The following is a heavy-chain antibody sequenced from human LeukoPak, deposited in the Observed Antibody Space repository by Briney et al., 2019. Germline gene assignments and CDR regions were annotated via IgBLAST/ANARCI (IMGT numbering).Heavy chain of an antibody. V-gene: IGHV1-69*13. CDR2: IIPIFGTA. CDR3: AREPYSSGYYYYGMDV. D-gene: IGHD6-19*01. J-gene: IGHJ6*02. Sequence: ASVKVSCKASGGTFSSYAISWVRQAPGQGREWMGGIIPIFGTANYAQKFQGRVTITADESTSTAYMELSSLRSEDTAVYYCAREPYSSGYYYYGMDVWGQGTTVTVSS. CDR1: GGTFSSYA.